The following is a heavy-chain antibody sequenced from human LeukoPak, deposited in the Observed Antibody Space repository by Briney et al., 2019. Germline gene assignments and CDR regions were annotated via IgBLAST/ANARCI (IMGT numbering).Heavy chain of an antibody. D-gene: IGHD6-6*01. CDR1: GGSFSGYY. Sequence: SETLSLTCAVYGGSFSGYYWSWIRQPPGKGLEWIGYIYYSGSTYYNPSLKSRVTISVDTSKNQFSLKLSSVTAADTAVYYCARDPYSSSARPYYYYMDVWGKGTTVTVSS. J-gene: IGHJ6*03. V-gene: IGHV4-30-4*08. CDR3: ARDPYSSSARPYYYYMDV. CDR2: IYYSGST.